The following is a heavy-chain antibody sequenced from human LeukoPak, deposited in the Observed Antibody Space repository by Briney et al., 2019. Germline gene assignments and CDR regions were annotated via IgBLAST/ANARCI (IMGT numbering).Heavy chain of an antibody. CDR1: GDSIRSGGHF. D-gene: IGHD4-11*01. Sequence: SETLSLTCAVSGDSIRSGGHFWSWIHHHPGKGLEWIGYVYRNGSTFNNPSLKSRVTLSVDTSKNQFSLRFTSVTAADTAVYFCARGPSMTTGTKFDYWGQGTLVTVSS. J-gene: IGHJ4*02. CDR2: VYRNGST. CDR3: ARGPSMTTGTKFDY. V-gene: IGHV4-31*11.